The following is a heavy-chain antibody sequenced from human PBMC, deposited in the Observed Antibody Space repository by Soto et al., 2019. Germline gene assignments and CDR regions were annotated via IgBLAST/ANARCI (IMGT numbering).Heavy chain of an antibody. Sequence: PGGSLRLSCVASGFTFSSYAMSWVRQAPGKGLEWVSNLSGSGNSAHYADSVKGRFTISRDNSKNTLYLQMNILRAEDTAVYFCATRGYNYGLAFDYWGQGMLVTVSS. CDR1: GFTFSSYA. J-gene: IGHJ4*02. D-gene: IGHD5-12*01. CDR2: LSGSGNSA. CDR3: ATRGYNYGLAFDY. V-gene: IGHV3-23*01.